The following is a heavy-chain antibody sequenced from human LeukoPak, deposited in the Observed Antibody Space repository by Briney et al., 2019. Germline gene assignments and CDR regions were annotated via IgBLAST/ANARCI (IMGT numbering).Heavy chain of an antibody. Sequence: GGSLRLSCAASGFTFSAYAMHWARQAPGKGLEWVALISYDGSDKYYAGSVKGRFTISRDNSKNTLYLQMNSLRADDTAVYYCAKSLRGTGLDAFDIWGQGTMVTVSS. J-gene: IGHJ3*02. CDR2: ISYDGSDK. V-gene: IGHV3-30*18. CDR3: AKSLRGTGLDAFDI. CDR1: GFTFSAYA. D-gene: IGHD2-8*02.